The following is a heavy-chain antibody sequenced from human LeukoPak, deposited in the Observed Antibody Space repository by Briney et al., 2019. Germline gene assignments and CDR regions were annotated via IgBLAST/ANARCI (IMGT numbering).Heavy chain of an antibody. D-gene: IGHD5-24*01. Sequence: ASVTVSCKASGYTFTSYGIIWVRQAPGQGLEWMGWISAYNGNTNYAQKLQGRVTMTTDTSTSTAYMELSSLRSEDTAVYYCARDLRRDGYNYGALDYWGQGTLVTVSS. V-gene: IGHV1-18*01. CDR2: ISAYNGNT. CDR3: ARDLRRDGYNYGALDY. CDR1: GYTFTSYG. J-gene: IGHJ4*02.